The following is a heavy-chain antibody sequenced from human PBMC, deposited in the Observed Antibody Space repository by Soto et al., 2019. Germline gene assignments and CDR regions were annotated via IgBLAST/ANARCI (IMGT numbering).Heavy chain of an antibody. Sequence: QVTLKESGPTLVKPTQTLTLTCTFSGVSLSTSGMGVGWLRQPPGKALEWLALVYWDADKRYSPSLKSRLTITKDTSKNQVVLTMTYMDPVDTATYYCAHMIEVAFFDHWGQGTLVTVSS. D-gene: IGHD2-15*01. V-gene: IGHV2-5*02. CDR2: VYWDADK. CDR3: AHMIEVAFFDH. J-gene: IGHJ4*02. CDR1: GVSLSTSGMG.